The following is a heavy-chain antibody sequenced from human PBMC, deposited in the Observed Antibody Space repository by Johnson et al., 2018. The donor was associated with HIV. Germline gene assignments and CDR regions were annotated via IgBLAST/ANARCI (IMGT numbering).Heavy chain of an antibody. CDR3: TTMSALWFGDLHVFGDGFDI. D-gene: IGHD3-10*01. J-gene: IGHJ3*02. CDR1: GFTFSDAW. V-gene: IGHV3-15*01. CDR2: IKSKTDGGTI. Sequence: EVQLVESGGGWVKPGGSLRLSCAASGFTFSDAWMSWVRQAPGKGLEWVGRIKSKTDGGTIDYAAAVKGRFIISRDDSKNTLYLQMNGLKTEDTAVYYCTTMSALWFGDLHVFGDGFDIWGQGTMVTVPS.